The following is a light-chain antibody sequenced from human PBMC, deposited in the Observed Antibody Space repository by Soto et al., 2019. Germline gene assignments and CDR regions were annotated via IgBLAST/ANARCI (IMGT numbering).Light chain of an antibody. Sequence: DVQMTQSPSTLSASVGDRVTITCRASETVDGWLAWYQQKPGKAPNLLISEASTLQSGVSSRFSGSGSETEFTLTVSSLQPGDFATYYCQQYNSYPYTFGQGTRLEIK. CDR2: EAS. CDR3: QQYNSYPYT. CDR1: ETVDGW. V-gene: IGKV1-5*03. J-gene: IGKJ5*01.